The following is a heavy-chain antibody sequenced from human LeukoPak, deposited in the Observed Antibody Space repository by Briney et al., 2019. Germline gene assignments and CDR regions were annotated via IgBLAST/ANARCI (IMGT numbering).Heavy chain of an antibody. V-gene: IGHV1-2*02. Sequence: PWASVKVSCKASGYTFTGYYMHWVRQAPGQGLEWMGWINPNSGGTNYAQKFQGRVTMTRDTSVSTAYMELSRLTSDDTAVYFCARGQPYSNGPRIDYWGQGTLVTVSS. CDR3: ARGQPYSNGPRIDY. CDR2: INPNSGGT. D-gene: IGHD4-4*01. CDR1: GYTFTGYY. J-gene: IGHJ4*02.